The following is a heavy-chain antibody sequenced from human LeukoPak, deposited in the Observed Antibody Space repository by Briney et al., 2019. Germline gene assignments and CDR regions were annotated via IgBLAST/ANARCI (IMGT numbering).Heavy chain of an antibody. CDR3: AKDRWEQWLGVSYYDYGMDV. CDR2: ISGGGGGT. D-gene: IGHD6-19*01. CDR1: GFTFSSCA. J-gene: IGHJ6*04. Sequence: PGGSLRLSCAASGFTFSSCAMSWVRQAPGKGLEWVSGISGGGGGTNYADSVKGRFTISRDNPKNTLYLEMNRLRVEDTAVYYCAKDRWEQWLGVSYYDYGMDVWGKGTTVTVSS. V-gene: IGHV3-23*01.